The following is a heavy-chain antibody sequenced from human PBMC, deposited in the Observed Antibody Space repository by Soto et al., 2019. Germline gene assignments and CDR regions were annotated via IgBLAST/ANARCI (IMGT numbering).Heavy chain of an antibody. J-gene: IGHJ6*02. Sequence: GESLKISCKGSGYSFTSYWISWVRQMPGKGLEWMGRIDPSDSYTNYSPSFQGHVTILADKSISTAYLQWSSLKASDTDMYYYARCCSGCSCYPAYYYYYGMDVWGQGTTVTVSS. V-gene: IGHV5-10-1*01. D-gene: IGHD2-15*01. CDR2: IDPSDSYT. CDR3: ARCCSGCSCYPAYYYYYGMDV. CDR1: GYSFTSYW.